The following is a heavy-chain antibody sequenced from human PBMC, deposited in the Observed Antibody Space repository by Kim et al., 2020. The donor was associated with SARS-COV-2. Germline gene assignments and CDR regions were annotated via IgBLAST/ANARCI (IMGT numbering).Heavy chain of an antibody. Sequence: YAEPVKGRFTISRDKAKNTLYLQMSSLRTEETGVYFCAREEGDGYYGMDVWGQGTTVTVSS. D-gene: IGHD3-16*01. CDR3: AREEGDGYYGMDV. J-gene: IGHJ6*02. V-gene: IGHV3-30*15.